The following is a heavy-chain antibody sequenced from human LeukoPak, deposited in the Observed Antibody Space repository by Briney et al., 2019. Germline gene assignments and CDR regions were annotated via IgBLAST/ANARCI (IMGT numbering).Heavy chain of an antibody. J-gene: IGHJ3*02. V-gene: IGHV5-51*01. D-gene: IGHD3-3*01. Sequence: GESLKISCKASGYTFSTSWIGWVRQMPGKGLEWMGIIYPGDSDTRYSLSFQGQVTISVDRSITTAYLQWSSLKASDTAMYYCTRNRVGVLEWLSRWDAFDIWGQGTMVTVST. CDR3: TRNRVGVLEWLSRWDAFDI. CDR2: IYPGDSDT. CDR1: GYTFSTSW.